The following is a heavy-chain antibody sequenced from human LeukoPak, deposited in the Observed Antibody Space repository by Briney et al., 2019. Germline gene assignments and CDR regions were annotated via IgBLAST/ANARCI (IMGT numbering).Heavy chain of an antibody. V-gene: IGHV3-21*04. Sequence: GGSLRLSCAASGFTFSSYSMNWVRQAPGKGLEWVSSISSSSSYIYYADSVKGRFTISRDNAKNSLYLQMNSLRAEDTAVYYCAKDFAVVIPRGFDYWGQGTLVTVSS. CDR1: GFTFSSYS. CDR2: ISSSSSYI. CDR3: AKDFAVVIPRGFDY. D-gene: IGHD3-22*01. J-gene: IGHJ4*02.